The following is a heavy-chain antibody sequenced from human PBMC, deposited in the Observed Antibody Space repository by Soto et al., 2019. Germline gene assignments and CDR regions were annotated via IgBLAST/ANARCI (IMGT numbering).Heavy chain of an antibody. Sequence: GGSLRLSCAASGFTFSSYSMNWVRQAPGKGLEWVSSISSSSSYIYYADSVKGRFTISRDNAKNSLYLQMNSLRAEDTAVYYCARLGIAAAGDYYYYGMDVWGQGTTVTVSS. CDR3: ARLGIAAAGDYYYYGMDV. CDR1: GFTFSSYS. D-gene: IGHD6-13*01. J-gene: IGHJ6*02. CDR2: ISSSSSYI. V-gene: IGHV3-21*01.